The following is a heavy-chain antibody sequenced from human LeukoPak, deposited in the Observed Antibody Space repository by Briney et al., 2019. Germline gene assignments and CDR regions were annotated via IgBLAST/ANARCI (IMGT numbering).Heavy chain of an antibody. CDR3: AKMYSSSPQLKFFDY. CDR1: GFTFSSYG. Sequence: HAGGSLRLSCAASGFTFSSYGMHWVRQAPGKGLEWVAVISYDGCNKYYADSVKDRFTISRDNSKNTLYLQMNSLRAEDTAVYYCAKMYSSSPQLKFFDYWGQGTLVTVSS. J-gene: IGHJ4*02. D-gene: IGHD6-6*01. CDR2: ISYDGCNK. V-gene: IGHV3-30*18.